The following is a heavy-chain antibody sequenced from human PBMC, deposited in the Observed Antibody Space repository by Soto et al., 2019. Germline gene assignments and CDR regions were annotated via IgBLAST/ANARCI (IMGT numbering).Heavy chain of an antibody. V-gene: IGHV4-59*08. CDR1: SGPDRSHN. Sequence: QVQLQQSGPRLVKPSETLSLTCTVSSGPDRSHNWGWIRQPPGRGLEWIGYVYYTGDTAYNPSLRGRVTLSADTSTNDISLTLNSLTAADTAVYYCVRQGIDYLHGLVDVWGQGTTVSVSS. J-gene: IGHJ6*02. CDR2: VYYTGDT. CDR3: VRQGIDYLHGLVDV. D-gene: IGHD4-17*01.